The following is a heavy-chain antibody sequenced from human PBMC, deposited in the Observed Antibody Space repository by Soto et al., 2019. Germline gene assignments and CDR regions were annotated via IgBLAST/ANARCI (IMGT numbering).Heavy chain of an antibody. CDR3: AGGGVRGVITRTRDYYGMDV. CDR1: GYSFISHW. Sequence: GVSMKNSRKGAGYSFISHWIGWVRQKTGKGLEWMGIIYPGDSDTRYSPSFQGRVTISADKSISTAYLQWSSLKASDTAMYYCAGGGVRGVITRTRDYYGMDVWGQGTTVTVSS. CDR2: IYPGDSDT. V-gene: IGHV5-51*01. J-gene: IGHJ6*02. D-gene: IGHD3-10*01.